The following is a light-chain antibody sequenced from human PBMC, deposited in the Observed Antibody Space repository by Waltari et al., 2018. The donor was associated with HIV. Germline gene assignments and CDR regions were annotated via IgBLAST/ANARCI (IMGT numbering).Light chain of an antibody. CDR3: GAWDDSLRAGI. Sequence: QSLLTQPPSVSAAPGQRVTISCSGSSSNVAKRPVSWYQQFPGAAPNLLIYENYQRPSDIPDRVSGSKSGSSATLDITGLQAEDEADYYCGAWDDSLRAGIFGGGTKLSVL. V-gene: IGLV1-51*02. J-gene: IGLJ2*01. CDR2: ENY. CDR1: SSNVAKRP.